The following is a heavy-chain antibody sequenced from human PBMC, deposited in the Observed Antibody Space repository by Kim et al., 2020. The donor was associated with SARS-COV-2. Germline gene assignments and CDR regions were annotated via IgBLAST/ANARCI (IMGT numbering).Heavy chain of an antibody. CDR3: AKEGAADLYYFDS. V-gene: IGHV3-23*01. D-gene: IGHD6-25*01. Sequence: YSYAVAGRFTNSRENSKGILYLQMNSLRAGDTAVYYCAKEGAADLYYFDSWGQGTLVTVSS. J-gene: IGHJ4*02.